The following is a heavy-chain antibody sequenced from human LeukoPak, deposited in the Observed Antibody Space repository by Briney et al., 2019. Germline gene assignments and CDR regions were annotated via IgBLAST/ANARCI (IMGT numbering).Heavy chain of an antibody. V-gene: IGHV4-39*01. CDR3: VGRDFFYFDH. J-gene: IGHJ4*02. CDR2: IYYSGNT. Sequence: SETLSLTCSVSSGSVSTYSYYWGWVRQPPGKGLEWIGSIYYSGNTYYNSSLKSRVTMSVDTSKNQFSLKLCSVTAADTAVYYCVGRDFFYFDHWGQGTLVTVSS. D-gene: IGHD3/OR15-3a*01. CDR1: SGSVSTYSYY.